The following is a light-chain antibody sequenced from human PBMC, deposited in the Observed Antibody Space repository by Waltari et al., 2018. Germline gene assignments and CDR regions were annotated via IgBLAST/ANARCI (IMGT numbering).Light chain of an antibody. J-gene: IGLJ1*01. CDR2: DVS. V-gene: IGLV2-14*03. CDR3: SSYTSSSTLFYV. Sequence: QSALTQPASVSGSPGQSITISCTGTSSDVGGYNYVSWYQQHPGKAPKLMIYDVSNRTSGVSNRFSGSKSGNTASLTSSGLQAEDEADYYCSSYTSSSTLFYVFGTGTKVTVL. CDR1: SSDVGGYNY.